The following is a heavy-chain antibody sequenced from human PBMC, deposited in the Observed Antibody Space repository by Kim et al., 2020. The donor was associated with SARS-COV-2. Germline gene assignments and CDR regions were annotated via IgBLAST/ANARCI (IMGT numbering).Heavy chain of an antibody. Sequence: LKSRVTISVDTSKHQFSLKLSSVTAADTAVYYCARAGSPAMIVEGGWFDPWGQGTLVTVSS. CDR3: ARAGSPAMIVEGGWFDP. D-gene: IGHD3-22*01. J-gene: IGHJ5*02. V-gene: IGHV4-30-2*04.